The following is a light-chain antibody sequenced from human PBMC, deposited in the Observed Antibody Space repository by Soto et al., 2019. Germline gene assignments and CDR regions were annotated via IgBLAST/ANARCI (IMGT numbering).Light chain of an antibody. CDR1: SSDVGGYNY. CDR2: EVS. CDR3: SSYAGSNNLV. J-gene: IGLJ2*01. Sequence: QSALTQPPSASGSPGQSVTISCTGTSSDVGGYNYVSWYQQHPGKAPKLVIYEVSKRPSGVPDRFSGSKSGNTASLTVSALQAEDEADYYCSSYAGSNNLVFGGGTKLTVL. V-gene: IGLV2-8*01.